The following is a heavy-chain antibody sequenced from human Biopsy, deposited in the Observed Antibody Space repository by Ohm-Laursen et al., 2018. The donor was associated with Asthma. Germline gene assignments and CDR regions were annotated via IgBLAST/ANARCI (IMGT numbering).Heavy chain of an antibody. CDR3: ARCQVGYSSGWSLLLKKIYYSGMDV. D-gene: IGHD6-19*01. V-gene: IGHV1-69*13. CDR1: GGTFSNFA. J-gene: IGHJ6*02. Sequence: SVKVSCKAPGGTFSNFAISWTRQAPGQGLEWLGGIMNVFGTKNFAQKFQGRVTITADESTSTAYMEVTSLRSEDTAIYYCARCQVGYSSGWSLLLKKIYYSGMDVWGQGTAVTVSS. CDR2: IMNVFGTK.